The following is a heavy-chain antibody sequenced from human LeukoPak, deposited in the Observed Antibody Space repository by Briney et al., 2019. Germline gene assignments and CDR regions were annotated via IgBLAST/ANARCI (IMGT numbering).Heavy chain of an antibody. D-gene: IGHD5-12*01. J-gene: IGHJ4*02. CDR2: INPNSGGT. CDR3: ARATGPYSGYDVY. V-gene: IGHV1-2*02. CDR1: GYTFTGYY. Sequence: ASVKVSCKASGYTFTGYYMHWVRQAPGQGLEWMGWINPNSGGTNYAQKFQGRVTMTRDTSIRTAYMELSRLRSDDTAVYYCARATGPYSGYDVYWGQGTLVTGSS.